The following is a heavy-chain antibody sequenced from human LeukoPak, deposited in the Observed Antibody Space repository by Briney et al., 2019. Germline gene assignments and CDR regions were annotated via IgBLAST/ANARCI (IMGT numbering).Heavy chain of an antibody. CDR3: ARPYCTNGVCDPYEGDAFDI. V-gene: IGHV4-59*12. J-gene: IGHJ3*02. D-gene: IGHD2-8*01. CDR2: IFYSGIT. CDR1: GDSITSYF. Sequence: SETPSLTCTVSGDSITSYFWSWIRQPPGKGLEWVGYIFYSGITNYNPSLKSRVTISVDTSKNQFSLKLSSVTAADTAVYYCARPYCTNGVCDPYEGDAFDIWGQGTMVTVSS.